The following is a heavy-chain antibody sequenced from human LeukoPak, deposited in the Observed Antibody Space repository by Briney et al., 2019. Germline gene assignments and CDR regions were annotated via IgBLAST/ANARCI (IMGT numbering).Heavy chain of an antibody. J-gene: IGHJ3*02. CDR1: GFTFSSYS. V-gene: IGHV3-21*04. D-gene: IGHD6-13*01. CDR2: ISSSSSYI. CDR3: ARQQLVLDAFDI. Sequence: GGSLRLSCAASGFTFSSYSMNWVRQAPGKGLEWVSSISSSSSYIYYADSVKGRFTISRDNSKNTLYLQMNSLRAEDTAVYYCARQQLVLDAFDIWGQGTMVTVSS.